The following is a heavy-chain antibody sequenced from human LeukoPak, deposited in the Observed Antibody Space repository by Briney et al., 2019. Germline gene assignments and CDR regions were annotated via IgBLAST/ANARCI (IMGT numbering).Heavy chain of an antibody. D-gene: IGHD2-21*02. CDR3: AREEHDCGGGCYQH. Sequence: PGGSLRLSCAASGFTFSTYEMNWVRQAPGKGLEWVSYIDSSGSTIYYADSVKGRFTISRDNAKNSLYLQMNSLRAEDTAVYYCAREEHDCGGGCYQHWGQGTLVTVSS. CDR1: GFTFSTYE. CDR2: IDSSGSTI. V-gene: IGHV3-48*03. J-gene: IGHJ4*02.